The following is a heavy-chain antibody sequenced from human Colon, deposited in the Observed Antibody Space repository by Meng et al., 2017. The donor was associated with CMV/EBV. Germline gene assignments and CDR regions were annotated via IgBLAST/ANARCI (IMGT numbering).Heavy chain of an antibody. CDR3: ARDRWRTYCSSTSCYRNYGMDV. J-gene: IGHJ6*02. CDR2: INSVGTST. D-gene: IGHD2-2*01. Sequence: GGSLRLSCAASATTFDNYWMHWVRQVPGKGLVWLARINSVGTSTSHADFVKGRFTISRDNAKNSLYLQMNSLRAEDTAVYYCARDRWRTYCSSTSCYRNYGMDVWGQGTTVTVSS. CDR1: ATTFDNYW. V-gene: IGHV3-74*01.